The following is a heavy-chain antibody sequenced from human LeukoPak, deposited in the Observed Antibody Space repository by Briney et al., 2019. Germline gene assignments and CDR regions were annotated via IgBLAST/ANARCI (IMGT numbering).Heavy chain of an antibody. D-gene: IGHD5-12*01. CDR1: GYTLTELS. Sequence: ASVKVSCKVSGYTLTELSMHWVRQAPGKGLEWMGGFDPEDGETIYAQNFQGRVTMTRDTSTNTFYMELSGLRSEDTALYFCARARGYSGYNPIDYWGQETLVTVSS. V-gene: IGHV1-24*01. J-gene: IGHJ4*02. CDR3: ARARGYSGYNPIDY. CDR2: FDPEDGET.